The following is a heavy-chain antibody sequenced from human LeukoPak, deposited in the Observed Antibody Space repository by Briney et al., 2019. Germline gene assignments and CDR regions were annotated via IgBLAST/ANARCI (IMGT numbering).Heavy chain of an antibody. CDR3: AKRSAARGGYFDQ. CDR2: LSITGSPT. V-gene: IGHV3-23*01. J-gene: IGHJ4*02. CDR1: GFTFSNYA. Sequence: GGSLRLSCAASGFTFSNYAMGWVRQTPGKGLEWVSALSITGSPTYYADSVRGRFTISRDDTQGTLYLQMNSLRVEDTALYYCAKRSAARGGYFDQWGQGTLVTVFS. D-gene: IGHD2-2*01.